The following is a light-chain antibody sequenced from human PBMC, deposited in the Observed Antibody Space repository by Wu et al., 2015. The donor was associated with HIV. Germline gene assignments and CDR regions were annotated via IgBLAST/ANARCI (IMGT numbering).Light chain of an antibody. V-gene: IGKV3-15*01. CDR1: QSISSH. CDR3: QQYNAWPPYT. J-gene: IGKJ2*01. Sequence: EVVMTQSPATLSVSPGERATLFCRASQSISSHLAWYQHKPGQAPRLLIYDASTRASGVPARFSGSGSGTEFTLTISSLQSEDFAVYFCQQYNAWPPYTLGQGAKLEIK. CDR2: DAS.